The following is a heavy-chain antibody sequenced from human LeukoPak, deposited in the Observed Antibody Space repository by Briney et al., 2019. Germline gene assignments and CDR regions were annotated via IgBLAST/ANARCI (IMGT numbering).Heavy chain of an antibody. J-gene: IGHJ4*02. Sequence: GPSVKVFCKASGYTFTRYDINWVRQATGQGLEWMGWMNHKSGNTGHAQKFQGRVTITRDTSISTVYMELSSLRSEDTAVYFCAWVDGSPDYWGQGTLVTVSS. CDR2: MNHKSGNT. D-gene: IGHD2-15*01. CDR1: GYTFTRYD. V-gene: IGHV1-8*03. CDR3: AWVDGSPDY.